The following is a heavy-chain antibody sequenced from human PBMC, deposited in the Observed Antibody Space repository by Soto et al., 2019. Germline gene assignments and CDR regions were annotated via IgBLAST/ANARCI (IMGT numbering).Heavy chain of an antibody. J-gene: IGHJ3*02. Sequence: QLVESGGGLVQPGGSRRLPCAASGFTFSSHWMPWVRQAPGKGLEWVANIRQDGREEHYLDSVKGRFTLSRDNAQNSLYLQMNGLRVEDTAVYYCAKSEGYSFDIRGQGTLVTVSS. D-gene: IGHD1-1*01. CDR1: GFTFSSHW. V-gene: IGHV3-7*01. CDR2: IRQDGREE. CDR3: AKSEGYSFDI.